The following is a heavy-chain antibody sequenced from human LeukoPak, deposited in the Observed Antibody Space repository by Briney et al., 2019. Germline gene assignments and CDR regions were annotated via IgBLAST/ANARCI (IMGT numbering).Heavy chain of an antibody. CDR2: INHSGST. CDR3: ARGGRWLQLYFDY. CDR1: GGSFSGYY. J-gene: IGHJ4*02. D-gene: IGHD5-24*01. V-gene: IGHV4-34*01. Sequence: PSETLSLTCAVYGGSFSGYYWGWIRQPPGKGLEWIGEINHSGSTNYNPSLKSRVTISVDTSKNQFSLKLSSVTAADTAVYYCARGGRWLQLYFDYWGQGTLVTVSS.